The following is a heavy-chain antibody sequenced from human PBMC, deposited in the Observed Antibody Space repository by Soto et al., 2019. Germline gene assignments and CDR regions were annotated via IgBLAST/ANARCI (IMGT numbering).Heavy chain of an antibody. Sequence: ASVTVSSQVSGYTLTELSMHWVRQAPGKGIEWMGGFDPEDGETIYAQKFQGRVTMTEDTSTDTAYMELSSLITTDTAVYYYASRLFLEARLDPWGQGTLVTVSS. V-gene: IGHV1-24*01. D-gene: IGHD3-22*01. CDR3: ASRLFLEARLDP. J-gene: IGHJ5*02. CDR1: GYTLTELS. CDR2: FDPEDGET.